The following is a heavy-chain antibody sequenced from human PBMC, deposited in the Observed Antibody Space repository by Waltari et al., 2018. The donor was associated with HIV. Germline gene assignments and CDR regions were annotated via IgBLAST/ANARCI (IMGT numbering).Heavy chain of an antibody. D-gene: IGHD6-19*01. CDR1: GFTVSSNY. CDR2: FYAGGST. Sequence: EVQLVETGGGLIQPGGSLRLSCAASGFTVSSNYMSWGRQVQGKGLEWVSTFYAGGSTYYADSVKGRFTISRDNAKNTLYLQMNSLRAEDTAVYYCARDLSSGWLFSWGQGTLVTVSS. V-gene: IGHV3-53*02. J-gene: IGHJ4*02. CDR3: ARDLSSGWLFS.